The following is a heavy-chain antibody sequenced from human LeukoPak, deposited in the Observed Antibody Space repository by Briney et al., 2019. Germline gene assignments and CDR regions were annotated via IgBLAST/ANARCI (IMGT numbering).Heavy chain of an antibody. CDR1: GYSFTSHY. CDR3: ARADCSGGSCSIDY. Sequence: ASVKVSCKASGYSFTSHYMHWVRQAPGQGLEWMGLINPSGSSTLYAQKFQGRVTMTRDMSTTTDYMELSSLRSEDTAVYYCARADCSGGSCSIDYWGQGTLVTVSS. V-gene: IGHV1-46*01. D-gene: IGHD2-15*01. J-gene: IGHJ4*02. CDR2: INPSGSST.